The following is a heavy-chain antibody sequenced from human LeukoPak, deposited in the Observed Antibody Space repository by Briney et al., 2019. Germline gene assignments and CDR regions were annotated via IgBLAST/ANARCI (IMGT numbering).Heavy chain of an antibody. CDR1: GGSISSYY. D-gene: IGHD3-9*01. V-gene: IGHV4-59*08. Sequence: SETLSLTCTVSGGSISSYYWSWIRQPPGKGLEWIGYIYYSGSTNYNPSLKGRVTISVDTSKNQFSLKLSSVTAADTAVYYCARYVKYFYMDVWGKGTTVTISS. CDR2: IYYSGST. J-gene: IGHJ6*03. CDR3: ARYVKYFYMDV.